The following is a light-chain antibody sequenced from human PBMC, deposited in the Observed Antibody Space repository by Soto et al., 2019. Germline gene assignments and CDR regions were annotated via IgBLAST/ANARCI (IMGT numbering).Light chain of an antibody. V-gene: IGKV3-15*01. CDR2: ETS. Sequence: EIVMTHSPATLSVSPLAMATLSFSSSQSVGTRVAWYQQKFGQPPRLLIYETSTRANGISTRFRGSGSGTDFTLSISSLQPGDVGIYSCQQYHTWPPIKFGQGTRLEIK. CDR3: QQYHTWPPIK. J-gene: IGKJ5*01. CDR1: QSVGTR.